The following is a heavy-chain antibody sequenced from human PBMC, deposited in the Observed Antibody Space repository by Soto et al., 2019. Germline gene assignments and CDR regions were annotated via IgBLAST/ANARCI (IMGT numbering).Heavy chain of an antibody. CDR2: INAGNGNT. CDR1: GYTFTSYG. J-gene: IGHJ4*02. CDR3: ASELKNYYGSGSYPR. D-gene: IGHD3-10*01. V-gene: IGHV1-3*01. Sequence: ASVKVSCKASGYTFTSYGISWVRQAPGQRLEWMGWINAGNGNTKYSQKFQGRVTITRDTSASTAYMELSSLRSEDTAVYYCASELKNYYGSGSYPRWGQGTLVTVSS.